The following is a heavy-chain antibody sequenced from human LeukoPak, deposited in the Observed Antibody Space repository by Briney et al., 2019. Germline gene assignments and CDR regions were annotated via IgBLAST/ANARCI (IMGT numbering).Heavy chain of an antibody. CDR3: ARDRYYYGSGSYNYFDY. J-gene: IGHJ4*02. D-gene: IGHD3-10*01. CDR1: GGSISSYY. V-gene: IGHV4-59*12. Sequence: PSETLSLTCTVSGGSISSYYWNWIRQPPGKGLEWIGYIYYSGSTNYNPSLKSRVTMSEDTSKNQFSLKLSSVTAADTAVYYCARDRYYYGSGSYNYFDYWGQGTLVTVSS. CDR2: IYYSGST.